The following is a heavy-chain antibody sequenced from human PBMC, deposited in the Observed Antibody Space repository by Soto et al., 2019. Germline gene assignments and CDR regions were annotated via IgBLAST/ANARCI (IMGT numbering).Heavy chain of an antibody. J-gene: IGHJ4*02. CDR3: AREPDYSNYFDY. V-gene: IGHV3-33*01. CDR1: GFTFSSYG. Sequence: GGSLRLSCAASGFTFSSYGMHWVRQAPGKGLEWVAVIWYDGSNKYYADSVKGRFTISRDNSKNTLYLQMNSLRAEDTAVYYCAREPDYSNYFDYWGQGTLVTVSS. CDR2: IWYDGSNK. D-gene: IGHD4-4*01.